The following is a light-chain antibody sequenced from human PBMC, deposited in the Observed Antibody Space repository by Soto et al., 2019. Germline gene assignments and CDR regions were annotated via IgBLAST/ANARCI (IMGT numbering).Light chain of an antibody. CDR2: LGS. V-gene: IGKV2-28*01. Sequence: DIVMTQSPLSLSVTPGEPASISCRSSQSLLNSNGYNYLDWYLQKPGQSPQLLIYLGSSRASGGPDRFSGLGSGTDFTLTISRVEAEDVGFYYCMQALQAPLTFGQGTRVEIK. CDR1: QSLLNSNGYNY. CDR3: MQALQAPLT. J-gene: IGKJ1*01.